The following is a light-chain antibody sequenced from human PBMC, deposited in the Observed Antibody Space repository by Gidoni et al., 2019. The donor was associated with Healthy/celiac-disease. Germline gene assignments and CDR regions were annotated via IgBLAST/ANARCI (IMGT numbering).Light chain of an antibody. J-gene: IGKJ1*01. CDR2: GAS. CDR1: QSVSSN. CDR3: QQYNNWRT. Sequence: EIVMKQSPATLSVSPGERATLSCRASQSVSSNSAWYQQKPGQAPRLLIYGASTRATGIPARFSGSWSGTEFTLTISSLQSEDFAVYYCQQYNNWRTFGQGTKVEIK. V-gene: IGKV3-15*01.